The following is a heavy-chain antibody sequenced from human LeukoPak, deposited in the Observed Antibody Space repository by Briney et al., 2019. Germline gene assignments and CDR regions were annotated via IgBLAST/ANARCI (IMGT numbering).Heavy chain of an antibody. D-gene: IGHD3-10*01. V-gene: IGHV3-23*01. J-gene: IGHJ4*02. CDR1: GFTFSSYA. Sequence: PGGSLRPSCAASGFTFSSYAMNWVRQAPGKGLEWVSAISASGGMTYHLASVKGRFTISRDNSKNMLYLQMNSLRAEDTAVYYCAKGGGYGSGTYSEDWGQGILVTVSS. CDR2: ISASGGMT. CDR3: AKGGGYGSGTYSED.